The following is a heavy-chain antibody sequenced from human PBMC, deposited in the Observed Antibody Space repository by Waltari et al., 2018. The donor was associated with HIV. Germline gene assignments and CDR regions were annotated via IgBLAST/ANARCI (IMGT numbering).Heavy chain of an antibody. V-gene: IGHV3-21*02. D-gene: IGHD6-6*01. CDR2: ISSSGNFK. Sequence: EVQLVESGGGPVKPGESLRLSCVTSGFIFNSYSMNWVRQAPGKGPERVSSISSSGNFKHYADSVKGRFTISRDNAENSLYLQMNGLRAEDTAIYYCARDSRGSTWSLNWFDPWGQGTLVTVSS. J-gene: IGHJ5*02. CDR1: GFIFNSYS. CDR3: ARDSRGSTWSLNWFDP.